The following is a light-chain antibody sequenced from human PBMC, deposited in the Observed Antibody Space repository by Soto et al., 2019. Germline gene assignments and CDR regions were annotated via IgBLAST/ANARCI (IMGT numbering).Light chain of an antibody. Sequence: IQLTQSPSSLSASVGDRVTITCRASQGISTNLAWYQKKPGKAPKLLISGASTLQSGVPPNFSGSGSGTEFTLTISSLQPEDSATYYCQQLNSYPITFGQGTRLEIK. CDR1: QGISTN. V-gene: IGKV1-9*01. CDR2: GAS. J-gene: IGKJ5*01. CDR3: QQLNSYPIT.